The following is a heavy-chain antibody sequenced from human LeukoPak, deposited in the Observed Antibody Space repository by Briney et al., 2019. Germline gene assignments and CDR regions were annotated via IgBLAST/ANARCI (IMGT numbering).Heavy chain of an antibody. CDR1: GFTFSSYS. CDR3: ARAYYYDSSGVPYYFDY. J-gene: IGHJ4*02. CDR2: ISSNSSYI. D-gene: IGHD3-22*01. V-gene: IGHV3-21*01. Sequence: GGSLRLSCAASGFTFSSYSMNWVRQAPGKGLEWVSSISSNSSYIYYADSVKGRFTISRDNAKNSLYLQMNSLRAEDTAVYYCARAYYYDSSGVPYYFDYWGQGTLVTVSS.